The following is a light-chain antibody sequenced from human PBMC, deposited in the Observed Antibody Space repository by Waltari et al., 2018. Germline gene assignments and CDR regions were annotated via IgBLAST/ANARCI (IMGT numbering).Light chain of an antibody. Sequence: AIQMTQSPSYLSASVGDRVTITCRASQGIRNDLGWYQQKPGNAPTLLIYAASRLQSGVPSRFSGSGSGTDVTLTISSLQSEDFATYYCLQDYNNPRTFGGGTKVAIK. V-gene: IGKV1-6*01. CDR2: AAS. CDR3: LQDYNNPRT. J-gene: IGKJ4*01. CDR1: QGIRND.